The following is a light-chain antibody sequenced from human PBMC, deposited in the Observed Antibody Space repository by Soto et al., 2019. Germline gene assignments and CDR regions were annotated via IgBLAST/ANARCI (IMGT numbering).Light chain of an antibody. CDR2: AAS. Sequence: EIVMTQSPATLSVSPGERATLSCRASQSVSSNLAWYQQKPGQAPRLLIYAASTRATGIPASLSGSGSGREYTLTISSRQSEDVAVYYCQQKNNWAPLTFGGGTKVEIK. J-gene: IGKJ4*01. CDR1: QSVSSN. CDR3: QQKNNWAPLT. V-gene: IGKV3-15*01.